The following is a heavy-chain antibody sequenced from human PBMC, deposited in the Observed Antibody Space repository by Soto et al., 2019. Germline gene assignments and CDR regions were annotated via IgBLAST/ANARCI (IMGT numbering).Heavy chain of an antibody. CDR2: INANNGNT. D-gene: IGHD5-12*01. Sequence: QVQLVQSGAEVKKPGASVMVSCKASGYTFTSYGISWRRQAPGQGLEWMGWINANNGNTDYAQNFQGRVTMTTDTSTSTAYMELRSLRSDDTAVYYCATSYDSGFDPWGQGTLVSVSS. V-gene: IGHV1-18*04. CDR3: ATSYDSGFDP. J-gene: IGHJ5*02. CDR1: GYTFTSYG.